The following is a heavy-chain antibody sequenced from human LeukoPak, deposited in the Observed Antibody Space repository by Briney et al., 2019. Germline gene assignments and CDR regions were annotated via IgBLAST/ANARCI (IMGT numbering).Heavy chain of an antibody. CDR1: GYTFTSYY. CDR3: ARGSYCSSTSCYRSYYYYGMDV. J-gene: IGHJ6*02. D-gene: IGHD2-2*01. Sequence: GASVKVSCKASGYTFTSYYMHWVRQAPGQGLEWMGIINPSGGSTSYAQKFQGRVTMTRDTSTSTVYMELSSLRSEDTAVYYCARGSYCSSTSCYRSYYYYGMDVWGQGTTVTVSS. V-gene: IGHV1-46*01. CDR2: INPSGGST.